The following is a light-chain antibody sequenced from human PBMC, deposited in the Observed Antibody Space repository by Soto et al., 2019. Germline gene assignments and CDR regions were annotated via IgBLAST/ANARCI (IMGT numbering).Light chain of an antibody. CDR2: GAS. Sequence: EIVLTQSPGTLSLSPGERATLSCRASQSISSSYLAWYQHKPGQAPRLLIYGASSRATGIPDRFSGSGSGTDFSLTISRLEPEDFAVYYCHQYGSGKFGQGTKVEIK. CDR1: QSISSSY. J-gene: IGKJ1*01. V-gene: IGKV3-20*01. CDR3: HQYGSGK.